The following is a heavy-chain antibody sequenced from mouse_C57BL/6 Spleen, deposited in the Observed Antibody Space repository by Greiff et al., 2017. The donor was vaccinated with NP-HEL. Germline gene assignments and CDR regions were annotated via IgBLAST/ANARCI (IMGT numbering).Heavy chain of an antibody. CDR1: GYTFTSYG. CDR3: ASITVASYFDY. J-gene: IGHJ2*01. Sequence: QVQLKESGAELARPGASVKLSCKASGYTFTSYGISWVKQRTGQGLEWIGEIYPRSGNTYYNEKFKGKATLTADKSSSTAYMELRSLTSEDSAVYFCASITVASYFDYWGQGTTLTVSS. D-gene: IGHD1-1*01. CDR2: IYPRSGNT. V-gene: IGHV1-81*01.